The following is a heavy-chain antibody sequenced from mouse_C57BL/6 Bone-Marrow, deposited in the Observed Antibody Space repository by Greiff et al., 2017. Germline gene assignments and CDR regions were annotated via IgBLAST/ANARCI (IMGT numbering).Heavy chain of an antibody. D-gene: IGHD2-2*01. CDR2: IDPENGDT. V-gene: IGHV14-4*01. CDR3: TLFCYGYDAFDY. CDR1: GFNIKDDY. J-gene: IGHJ2*01. Sequence: EVQLQQSGAELVRPGASVKLSCTASGFNIKDDYMHWVKQRPEQGLEWIGWIDPENGDTEYAAKFQGKATITADTSSNTAYMQLSILTSEDTAVYYCTLFCYGYDAFDYWGQGTTLTVSS.